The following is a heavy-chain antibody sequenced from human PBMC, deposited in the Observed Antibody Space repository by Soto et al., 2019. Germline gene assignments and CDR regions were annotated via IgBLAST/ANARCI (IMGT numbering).Heavy chain of an antibody. CDR1: GFTFSSYA. CDR3: AREGIAAAGFDY. Sequence: QVQLVESGGGVVQPGRSLRLSCAASGFTFSSYAMHWVRQAPGKGLEWVAVISYDGSNKYYADSVKGRFTISRDNSKNTLYLQMNSLRAEDTAVYYCAREGIAAAGFDYWGHGTLVTVSS. D-gene: IGHD6-13*01. J-gene: IGHJ4*01. V-gene: IGHV3-30-3*01. CDR2: ISYDGSNK.